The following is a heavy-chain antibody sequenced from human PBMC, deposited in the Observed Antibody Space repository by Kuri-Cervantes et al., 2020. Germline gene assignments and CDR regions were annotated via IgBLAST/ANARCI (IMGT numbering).Heavy chain of an antibody. CDR2: FIPIFGTA. CDR1: GGTFSSYA. CDR3: ARDHIVATTVWRRVFDY. J-gene: IGHJ4*02. Sequence: SVKVSCKASGGTFSSYAISWVQQAPGQGLEWMGGFIPIFGTANYAQKLQGRVTMATDTSTSTAYMELRSLRSDGTAVYYCARDHIVATTVWRRVFDYWGQGTLVTVSS. V-gene: IGHV1-69*05. D-gene: IGHD5-12*01.